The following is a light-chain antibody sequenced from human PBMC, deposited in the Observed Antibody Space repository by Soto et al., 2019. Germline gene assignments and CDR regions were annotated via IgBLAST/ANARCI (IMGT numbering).Light chain of an antibody. V-gene: IGKV3-15*01. J-gene: IGKJ4*01. CDR1: QSISSN. Sequence: IVMTQSPATLSVSPGERATLSCRASQSISSNLAWYQQKPGQAPRLLMYGASTRATGIPARFSGGGSGTEFTLTISSLQAEDFAVYYCQQYNNWPPLTFGGGTKVEIK. CDR3: QQYNNWPPLT. CDR2: GAS.